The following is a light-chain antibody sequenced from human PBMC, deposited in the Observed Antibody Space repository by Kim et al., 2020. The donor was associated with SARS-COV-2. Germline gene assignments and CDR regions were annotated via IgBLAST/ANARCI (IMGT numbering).Light chain of an antibody. CDR2: GAS. J-gene: IGKJ4*01. CDR1: QSVSSY. CDR3: HQYYSWPLT. Sequence: ETVMTQSPATLSVSPGERATLSCRASQSVSSYLAWYQQKPGQTPRLLIYGASTRATGVPARFSGSGSGTEFTLTISSLQSEDLAVYHCHQYYSWPLTFGGGTKVEIK. V-gene: IGKV3-15*01.